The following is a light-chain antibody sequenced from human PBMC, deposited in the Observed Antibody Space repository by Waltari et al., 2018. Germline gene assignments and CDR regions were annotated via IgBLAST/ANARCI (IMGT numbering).Light chain of an antibody. CDR3: QQYHDYST. V-gene: IGKV1-5*03. CDR1: QGISSY. CDR2: KAS. J-gene: IGKJ2*01. Sequence: IQLTQSPSSLSASVGDRVTITCRASQGISSYLAWYQQKPGKAPKLLIYKASRLESGVPSRFSGTASGTEFTLTISSLQPDDSATYYCQQYHDYSTFGQGTKLEIK.